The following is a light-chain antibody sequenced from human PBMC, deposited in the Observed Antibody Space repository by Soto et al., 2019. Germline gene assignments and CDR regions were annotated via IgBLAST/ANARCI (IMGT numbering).Light chain of an antibody. CDR3: SSYTSSNTLV. CDR2: EVI. Sequence: QAVVTQPASVSGSPGQSITISCTGTSSDVGGYNYVSWYQHHPGKAPKLMIYEVINRPSGVSNRFSGSKSGNTASLTISGLQAEDEADYYCSSYTSSNTLVFGGGTKLTVL. J-gene: IGLJ3*02. CDR1: SSDVGGYNY. V-gene: IGLV2-14*01.